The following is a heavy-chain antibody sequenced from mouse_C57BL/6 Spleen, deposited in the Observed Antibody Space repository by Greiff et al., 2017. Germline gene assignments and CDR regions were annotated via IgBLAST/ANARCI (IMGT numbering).Heavy chain of an antibody. J-gene: IGHJ4*01. CDR3: ARRDYYGSSYEGVYYAMDY. D-gene: IGHD1-1*01. CDR1: GYTFTSYW. Sequence: QVQLQQPGAELVRPGTSVKLSCKASGYTFTSYWMHWVKQRPGQGLEWIGVIDPSDSYTNYNQKFKGKATLTVDTSSSTAYMQLSSLTSEDSAVYYCARRDYYGSSYEGVYYAMDYWGQGTSVTVSS. V-gene: IGHV1-59*01. CDR2: IDPSDSYT.